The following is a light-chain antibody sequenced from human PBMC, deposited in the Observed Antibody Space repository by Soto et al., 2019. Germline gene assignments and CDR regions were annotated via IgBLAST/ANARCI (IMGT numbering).Light chain of an antibody. CDR1: QTVLYNYNNKNY. CDR2: WAS. V-gene: IGKV4-1*01. CDR3: QQYYSTWT. J-gene: IGKJ1*01. Sequence: DIVMTQSPDSLAVSLGDGATINCKSSQTVLYNYNNKNYLAWYQHKPGQPPKLLLYWASTRESGVPDRFSGSGSETDFTLTISSLQAEDVAVYYCQQYYSTWTFGQGTKVDI.